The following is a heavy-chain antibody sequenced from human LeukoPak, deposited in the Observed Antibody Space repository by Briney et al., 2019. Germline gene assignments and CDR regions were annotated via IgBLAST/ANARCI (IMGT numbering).Heavy chain of an antibody. Sequence: SETLSLTCTVSGGSISSDNIYWSWVRQPAGKGLEWIGRIYTSGSTNYNPSLESRVTISVDTSKNQLCLKLSSVTAADTAVYYCARHDAFDIWGQGTMVTVSS. CDR2: IYTSGST. J-gene: IGHJ3*02. CDR3: ARHDAFDI. V-gene: IGHV4-61*02. CDR1: GGSISSDNIY.